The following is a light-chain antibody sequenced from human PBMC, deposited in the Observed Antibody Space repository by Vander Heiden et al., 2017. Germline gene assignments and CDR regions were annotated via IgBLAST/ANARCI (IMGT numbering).Light chain of an antibody. Sequence: DIQMTQSPSSLSASVGDRVTITCRASQSISSYLNWYQQKPGKAPKLLIYAASSLLSGVPSRFSGSGSGTDFTLTISRLQPEDFATYYCQQRYSTPITFGQGTRMEIK. CDR2: AAS. CDR3: QQRYSTPIT. V-gene: IGKV1-39*01. J-gene: IGKJ5*01. CDR1: QSISSY.